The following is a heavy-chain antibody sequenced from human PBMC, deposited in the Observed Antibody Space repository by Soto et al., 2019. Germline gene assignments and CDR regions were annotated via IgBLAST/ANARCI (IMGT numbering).Heavy chain of an antibody. CDR2: IIPMFGTA. Sequence: QVQLVQSGAEVKKPGSSVKVSCKASGGTFSSYAISWVRQAPGQGLEWMGGIIPMFGTANYAQKFQGIVTITADESTSTAYMELSSLRSEDTAVYYCARVYSRVVTASGYFDLWGRGTLVTVSS. D-gene: IGHD2-21*02. CDR1: GGTFSSYA. CDR3: ARVYSRVVTASGYFDL. J-gene: IGHJ2*01. V-gene: IGHV1-69*01.